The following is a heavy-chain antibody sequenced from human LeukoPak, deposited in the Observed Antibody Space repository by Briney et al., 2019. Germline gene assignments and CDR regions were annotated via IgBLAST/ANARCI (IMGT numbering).Heavy chain of an antibody. V-gene: IGHV3-9*01. CDR2: ISWNSGSI. J-gene: IGHJ4*02. CDR3: TTPVG. D-gene: IGHD1-26*01. CDR1: GFTFDDYA. Sequence: GGSLRLSCAASGFTFDDYAMHWVRQAPGKGLEWVSGISWNSGSIGYADSVKGRFTISRDNAKNSLYLQMNSLRAEDTAAYYCTTPVGWGQGTLVTVSS.